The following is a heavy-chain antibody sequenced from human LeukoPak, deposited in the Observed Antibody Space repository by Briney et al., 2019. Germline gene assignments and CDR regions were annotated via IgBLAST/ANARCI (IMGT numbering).Heavy chain of an antibody. V-gene: IGHV4-59*01. CDR3: AGRSTGKITFGGVIVPAFDI. J-gene: IGHJ3*02. CDR2: IYYSGST. Sequence: SETLSLTCTVSGGSISSYYWSRIRQPPGKGLEWIGYIYYSGSTNYNPSLKSRVTISVDTSKNQFSLKLSSVTAADTAVYYCAGRSTGKITFGGVIVPAFDIWGQGTMVTVSS. CDR1: GGSISSYY. D-gene: IGHD3-16*02.